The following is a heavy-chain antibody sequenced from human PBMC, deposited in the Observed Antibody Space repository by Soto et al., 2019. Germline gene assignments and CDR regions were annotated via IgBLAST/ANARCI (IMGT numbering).Heavy chain of an antibody. CDR3: ANFPPAPESG. Sequence: GGSLRLSCAASGFTFSSYAMSWVRQAPGKGLEWVAVISYDGSNKYYADSVKGRFTISRDNSKNTLYLQMNSLRAEDTAVYYWANFPPAPESGGGRETLVTVSS. J-gene: IGHJ4*02. V-gene: IGHV3-30*18. CDR1: GFTFSSYA. D-gene: IGHD6-25*01. CDR2: ISYDGSNK.